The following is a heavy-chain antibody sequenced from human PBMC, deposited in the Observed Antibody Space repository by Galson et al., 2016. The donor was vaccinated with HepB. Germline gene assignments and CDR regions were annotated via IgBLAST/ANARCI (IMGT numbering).Heavy chain of an antibody. CDR2: IYYDGTNK. J-gene: IGHJ4*02. CDR3: SRDVGRSGSYIGYY. CDR1: GLTFNNYA. Sequence: SLRLSCAASGLTFNNYAMHWVRQAPGKGLEWVAIIYYDGTNKYYADSVKGRFTIPRDNSKNTLFLHMNSLRTEDTAVYYSSRDVGRSGSYIGYYWGQGTLVTVSS. D-gene: IGHD3-10*01. V-gene: IGHV3-30-3*01.